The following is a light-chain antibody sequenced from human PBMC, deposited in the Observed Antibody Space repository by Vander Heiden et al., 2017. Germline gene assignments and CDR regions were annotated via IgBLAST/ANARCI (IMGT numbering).Light chain of an antibody. V-gene: IGLV2-14*01. CDR2: DVS. CDR1: SSDVGGYNY. J-gene: IGLJ3*02. Sequence: QSALTQPASVSGSPGQSITISCTGTSSDVGGYNYVSWYQQHPGKAPKLMIYDVSNRPSGVVNRFSGSKSGNTASLTITGLQAEDEADYYCSAYTSSSTNWVFGGGTKLTVL. CDR3: SAYTSSSTNWV.